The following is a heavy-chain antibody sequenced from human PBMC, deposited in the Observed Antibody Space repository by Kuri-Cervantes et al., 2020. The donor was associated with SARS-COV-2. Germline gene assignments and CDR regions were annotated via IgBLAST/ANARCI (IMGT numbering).Heavy chain of an antibody. CDR1: GFTFSSYG. V-gene: IGHV3-30*18. Sequence: GRSLRPSCAASGFTFSSYGMHWVRQAPGKGLEWVAVISYDGSNKYYADAVKGRFTISRDNSKNTLYLQMNSLGAEDTAVYYCAKGWGWEPDDYWGQGTLVTVSS. CDR3: AKGWGWEPDDY. CDR2: ISYDGSNK. D-gene: IGHD1-26*01. J-gene: IGHJ4*02.